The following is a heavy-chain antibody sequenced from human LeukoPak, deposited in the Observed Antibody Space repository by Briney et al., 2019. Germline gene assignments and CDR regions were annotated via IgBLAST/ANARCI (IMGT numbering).Heavy chain of an antibody. CDR2: INPNSGGT. CDR1: GYTFTGYY. J-gene: IGHJ5*02. D-gene: IGHD2-2*01. Sequence: GASVKVSCKASGYTFTGYYMHWVRQAPGQGLEWMGWINPNSGGTNYAQKFQGRVTMTRDTSISTAYMELSRLRSDDTAVYYCARDSAWGCSSFGGRDPTCGWFDPRGQGTLVTVSS. V-gene: IGHV1-2*02. CDR3: ARDSAWGCSSFGGRDPTCGWFDP.